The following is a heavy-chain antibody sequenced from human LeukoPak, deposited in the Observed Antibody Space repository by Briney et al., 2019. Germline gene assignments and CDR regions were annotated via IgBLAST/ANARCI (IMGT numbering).Heavy chain of an antibody. V-gene: IGHV4-34*01. J-gene: IGHJ6*03. CDR1: GGSFRGYY. CDR2: INHSGST. CDR3: ASGAYTYYYMDV. Sequence: SETLSLTCGVYGGSFRGYYWSWIRQPPGKGLEWIGEINHSGSTNYNPSLKSRVTISVDTSKNQFSLKLSSVTAADTAVYYCASGAYTYYYMDVWGKGTTVTISS. D-gene: IGHD4-11*01.